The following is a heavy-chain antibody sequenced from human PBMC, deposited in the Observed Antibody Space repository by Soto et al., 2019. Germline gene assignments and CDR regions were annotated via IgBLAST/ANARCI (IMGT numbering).Heavy chain of an antibody. J-gene: IGHJ6*02. V-gene: IGHV4-30-2*01. Sequence: PSETLSLTCAASGGSISSGGYSWSWIRQPPGKGLEWIGYIYHSGSTYYNPSLKSRVTISVDRSKNQFSLKLSSVTAADTAVYYCARRRGFPYYYGMDVWGQGTTVTSP. D-gene: IGHD5-12*01. CDR2: IYHSGST. CDR3: ARRRGFPYYYGMDV. CDR1: GGSISSGGYS.